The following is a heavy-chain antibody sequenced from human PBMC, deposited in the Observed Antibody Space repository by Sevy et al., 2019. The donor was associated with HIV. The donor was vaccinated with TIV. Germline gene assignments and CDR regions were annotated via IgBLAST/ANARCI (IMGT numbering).Heavy chain of an antibody. V-gene: IGHV3-30-3*01. CDR2: ISYDGSNK. CDR1: GFTFSSYA. Sequence: GGSLRLSCVASGFTFSSYAMHWVRQAPGKGLEWVAVISYDGSNKYYADSVKGRFTISRDNSKNTLYLQMNSLRAEDTAVYYCARSYGRGAFDIWGQGTMVTVSS. J-gene: IGHJ3*02. D-gene: IGHD3-10*01. CDR3: ARSYGRGAFDI.